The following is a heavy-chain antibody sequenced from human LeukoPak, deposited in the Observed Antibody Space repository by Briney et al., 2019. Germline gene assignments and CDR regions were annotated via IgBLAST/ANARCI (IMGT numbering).Heavy chain of an antibody. CDR2: IKQDGSEK. V-gene: IGHV3-7*01. J-gene: IGHJ6*02. CDR1: GFTFSSYG. D-gene: IGHD1-26*01. CDR3: ARTPRFIVGATYYYYGMDV. Sequence: GRSLRLSCAASGFTFSSYGMHWVRQAPGKGLEWVANIKQDGSEKYYVDSVKGRFTISRDNAKNSLYLQMNSLRAEDTAVYYCARTPRFIVGATYYYYGMDVWGQGTTVTVSS.